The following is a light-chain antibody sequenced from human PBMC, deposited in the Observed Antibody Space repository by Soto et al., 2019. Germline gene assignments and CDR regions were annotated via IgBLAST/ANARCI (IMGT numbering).Light chain of an antibody. Sequence: QSALTQPASVSGSPGQSITIYCTGTSSDVGAYNYVSWYQQHPGKAPKLMIYEVSNRPSGVSNRFSGSKSANTASLTISGLQAGDEADYYCSSYTSSRTWLFGGGTKLTVL. CDR1: SSDVGAYNY. CDR3: SSYTSSRTWL. V-gene: IGLV2-14*03. CDR2: EVS. J-gene: IGLJ3*02.